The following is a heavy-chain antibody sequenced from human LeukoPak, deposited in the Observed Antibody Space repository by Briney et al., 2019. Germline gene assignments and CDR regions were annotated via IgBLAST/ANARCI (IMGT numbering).Heavy chain of an antibody. Sequence: ASVKVSCKASGGTFSSYAISWVRQATGQGLEWMGWMNPNNGNTGYAQKFQGRVTMTRNTSISTAYMELSSLRSEDTAVYYCARCITIFGVVIKNWFDAWGQGTLVTVSS. D-gene: IGHD3-3*01. CDR2: MNPNNGNT. CDR1: GGTFSSYA. V-gene: IGHV1-8*02. CDR3: ARCITIFGVVIKNWFDA. J-gene: IGHJ5*02.